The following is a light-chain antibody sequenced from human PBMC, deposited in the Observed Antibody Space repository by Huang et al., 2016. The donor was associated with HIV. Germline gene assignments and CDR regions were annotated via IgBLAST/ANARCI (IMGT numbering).Light chain of an antibody. CDR3: QQRGAWPLT. Sequence: DIVLTQSPATLSLSPGQRATLSCRASQNINNYLVWYQQKPGQAPRLLIYDSFNRATGIPDRFSGRGAGTDFTLTINTLEPEDFAVYYCQQRGAWPLTFGGGTKVEIK. CDR2: DSF. CDR1: QNINNY. V-gene: IGKV3-11*01. J-gene: IGKJ4*01.